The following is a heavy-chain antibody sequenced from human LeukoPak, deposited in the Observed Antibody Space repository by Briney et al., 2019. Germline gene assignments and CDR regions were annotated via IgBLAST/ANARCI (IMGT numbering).Heavy chain of an antibody. V-gene: IGHV3-20*04. CDR3: ARAAYYYGSGSYVAFDI. J-gene: IGHJ3*02. Sequence: PGGSLRLSCAASGFTFDDYGMSWVRQAPGKGLEWVSGINWNGGSTGYADSVKGRFTISRDNAKNSLYLQMNSLRAEDMALYYCARAAYYYGSGSYVAFDIWGQGTMVTVSS. D-gene: IGHD3-10*01. CDR2: INWNGGST. CDR1: GFTFDDYG.